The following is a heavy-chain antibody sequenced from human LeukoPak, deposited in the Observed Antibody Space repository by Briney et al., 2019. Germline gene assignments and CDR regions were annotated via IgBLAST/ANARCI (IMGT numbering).Heavy chain of an antibody. J-gene: IGHJ6*02. Sequence: SETLSLTCAVYGGSFSGYYWSWIRQPPGKGLEWIGYIYYSGSTNYNPSLKSRVTISVDTSKNQFSLKLSSVTAADTAVYYCARYYDFWSGPLGYYYYGMDVWGQGTTVTVSS. D-gene: IGHD3-3*01. V-gene: IGHV4-59*01. CDR2: IYYSGST. CDR1: GGSFSGYY. CDR3: ARYYDFWSGPLGYYYYGMDV.